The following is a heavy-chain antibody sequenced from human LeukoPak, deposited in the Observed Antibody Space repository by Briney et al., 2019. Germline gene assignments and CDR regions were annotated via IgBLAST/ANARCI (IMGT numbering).Heavy chain of an antibody. CDR1: GFTFAIHA. Sequence: PGGSLRLSCAASGFTFAIHAMTWVRQAPGKGLEWVSGISGDGASTHYAESVKGQFTISRDNSENTLYLQMNSLRAEDTAVYYCARDSGLPAPGTGDLWGQGTLVTVSS. V-gene: IGHV3-23*01. J-gene: IGHJ5*02. D-gene: IGHD6-13*01. CDR3: ARDSGLPAPGTGDL. CDR2: ISGDGAST.